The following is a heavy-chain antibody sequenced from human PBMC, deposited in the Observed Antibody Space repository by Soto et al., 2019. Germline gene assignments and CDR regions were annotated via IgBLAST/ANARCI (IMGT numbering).Heavy chain of an antibody. CDR2: IYYSGST. CDR3: ARGGIAAAAPPDY. J-gene: IGHJ4*02. D-gene: IGHD6-13*01. CDR1: GGSISSGGYY. V-gene: IGHV4-31*03. Sequence: QVQLQESGPGLVKPSQTLSLTCTVSGGSISSGGYYWSWIRQHPGKGLEWIGYIYYSGSTYYNPSLRRRVTISVDTSKNPFSLKLCSVTAADTAVYYCARGGIAAAAPPDYWGQGTLVTVSS.